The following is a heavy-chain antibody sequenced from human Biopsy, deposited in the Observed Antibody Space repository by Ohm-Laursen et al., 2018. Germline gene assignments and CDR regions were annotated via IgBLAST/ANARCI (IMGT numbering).Heavy chain of an antibody. CDR3: AGAGGHSF. Sequence: GSLRLSFAASEFNVDRNHMNWVRQAPGKGLEWVSMIHGSGRTDYADSVKGRFTVSRDNSKDTVYLQMNALRVDDTAMYYCAGAGGHSFWGQGALVTVSS. J-gene: IGHJ4*02. CDR2: IHGSGRT. CDR1: EFNVDRNH. D-gene: IGHD3-16*01. V-gene: IGHV3-66*01.